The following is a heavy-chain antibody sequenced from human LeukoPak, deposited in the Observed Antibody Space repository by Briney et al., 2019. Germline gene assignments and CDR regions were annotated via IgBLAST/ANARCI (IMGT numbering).Heavy chain of an antibody. CDR2: ISYDGSNK. J-gene: IGHJ3*02. CDR1: GLTFSSYA. Sequence: GGSLRLSCAASGLTFSSYAMHWVRQAPGKGLEWVAVISYDGSNKYYADSVKGRFTISRDNSKNTLYLQMNSLRAEDTAVYYCARDDDGLGAFDIWGQGTMVTVSS. CDR3: ARDDDGLGAFDI. V-gene: IGHV3-30-3*01. D-gene: IGHD5-24*01.